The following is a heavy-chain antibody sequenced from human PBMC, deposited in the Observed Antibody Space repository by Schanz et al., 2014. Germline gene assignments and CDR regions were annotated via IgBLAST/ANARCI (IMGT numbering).Heavy chain of an antibody. CDR1: GFTVSSHY. Sequence: EVQLVESGGGLVQPGGSLRLSCAASGFTVSSHYMSWVRQAPGKGLEWVSVISGSGVTTYYADSVKGRFTISRDNSKNTLYLQMNSLRAEDTAVYYCVREDMVRGIRAFDIWGQGTMVTVSS. V-gene: IGHV3-23*04. CDR2: ISGSGVTT. CDR3: VREDMVRGIRAFDI. J-gene: IGHJ3*02. D-gene: IGHD3-10*01.